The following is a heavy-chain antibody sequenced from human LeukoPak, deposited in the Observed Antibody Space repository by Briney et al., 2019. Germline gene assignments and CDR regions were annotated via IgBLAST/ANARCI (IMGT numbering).Heavy chain of an antibody. CDR2: IYTSGST. CDR1: GGSISSGSYY. D-gene: IGHD4-23*01. V-gene: IGHV4-61*02. J-gene: IGHJ6*02. Sequence: SQTLSLTCTVSGGSISSGSYYWSWIRQPAGKGLEWIGRIYTSGSTNYNPSLKSRVTISVDTSKNQFSLKLSSVTAADTAVYYGARDEWASPPRGTVGRYYSYVMDVWAKGPRSPSP. CDR3: ARDEWASPPRGTVGRYYSYVMDV.